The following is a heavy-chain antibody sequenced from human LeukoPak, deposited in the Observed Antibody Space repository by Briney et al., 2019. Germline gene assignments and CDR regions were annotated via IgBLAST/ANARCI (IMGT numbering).Heavy chain of an antibody. D-gene: IGHD2-2*01. CDR1: GGSFSGYY. CDR3: ARIGYCSSTSCAPEDY. J-gene: IGHJ4*02. V-gene: IGHV4-34*01. CDR2: INHSGST. Sequence: SETLSLTCAVYGGSFSGYYWSWIRQPPGKGLEWIGEINHSGSTNYNPSLKSRVTISVDTSKNQFSLKLSSVTAADTAVYYCARIGYCSSTSCAPEDYWGQGTLVTASS.